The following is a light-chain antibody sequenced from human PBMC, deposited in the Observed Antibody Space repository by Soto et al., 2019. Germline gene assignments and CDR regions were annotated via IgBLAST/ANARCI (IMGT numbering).Light chain of an antibody. J-gene: IGKJ4*01. CDR3: QQYDNWPPFT. V-gene: IGKV3-15*01. Sequence: EVVMAQSPATLSVSPGERVTLSCRASQSVGSNLAWYQQKPGQAPRLLINGASIRASGVPARFSGSGSGTEFTLTISSLHSDDCAVYYGQQYDNWPPFTFGGGTKVEL. CDR1: QSVGSN. CDR2: GAS.